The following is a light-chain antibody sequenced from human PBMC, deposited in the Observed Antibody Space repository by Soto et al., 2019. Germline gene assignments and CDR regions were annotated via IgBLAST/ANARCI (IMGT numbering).Light chain of an antibody. CDR2: DGS. Sequence: DIQITQSPSTLSASVGDRVTITCRASQSISSWLAWYQQKPGKAPKLLIYDGSSFESGVPSRFRGRRSGTEFTLAISRLQTDDSETYYCQHYKTYSRTFGQGTKVDIK. CDR3: QHYKTYSRT. J-gene: IGKJ1*01. CDR1: QSISSW. V-gene: IGKV1-5*01.